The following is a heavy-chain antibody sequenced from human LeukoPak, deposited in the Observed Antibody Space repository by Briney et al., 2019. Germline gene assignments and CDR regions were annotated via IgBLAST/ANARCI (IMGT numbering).Heavy chain of an antibody. V-gene: IGHV3-30*01. D-gene: IGHD3-22*01. J-gene: IGHJ4*02. CDR2: ISYDGSNK. Sequence: QSGGSLRLSCAASGFTFSSYAMHWVRQAPGKGLEWVAVISYDGSNKYYADPVKGRFTISRDNSKNTLYLQMNSLRAEDTAVYYCARAGGIDYYDSSGYYPSYYFDYWGQGTLVTVSS. CDR1: GFTFSSYA. CDR3: ARAGGIDYYDSSGYYPSYYFDY.